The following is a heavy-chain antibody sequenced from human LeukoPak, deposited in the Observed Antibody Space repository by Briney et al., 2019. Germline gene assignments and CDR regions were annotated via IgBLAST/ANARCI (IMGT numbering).Heavy chain of an antibody. CDR3: ARWGERRYFDY. D-gene: IGHD3-16*01. CDR2: IYHNGTP. CDR1: VGSINSGNR. V-gene: IGHV4-4*02. Sequence: TSETLSLTCAVSVGSINSGNRWSWVRQSSGKGLEWIGEIYHNGTPNYNPSLKSRVTISVDKSKNQFSLKLTSVTAADTAVYFCARWGERRYFDYWGQGTLLTVSS. J-gene: IGHJ4*02.